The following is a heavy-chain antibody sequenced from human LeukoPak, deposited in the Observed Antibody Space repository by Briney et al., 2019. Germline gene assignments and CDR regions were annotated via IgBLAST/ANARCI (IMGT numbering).Heavy chain of an antibody. D-gene: IGHD1-7*01. V-gene: IGHV3-11*01. CDR1: GFTFSDYA. CDR2: ISRSGDTI. Sequence: GRSLRLSCAASGFTFSDYAMSWIRQAPGQGLVWVSYISRSGDTIDYADSVKGRFSISRDNAKNSLYLQMNSLRAEDTAVYYCAGYHWNSGVVYWGQGTLVTVSS. CDR3: AGYHWNSGVVY. J-gene: IGHJ4*02.